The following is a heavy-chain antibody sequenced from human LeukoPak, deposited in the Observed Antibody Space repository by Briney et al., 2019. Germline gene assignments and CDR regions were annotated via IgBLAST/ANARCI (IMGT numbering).Heavy chain of an antibody. CDR1: GFNFSIYS. CDR3: ARVHYGIDY. CDR2: INSRSNQI. Sequence: GGSLRLSCAASGFNFSIYSMYWIRQAPGKGLEWVSSINSRSNQIYYADSVKGRFTISRDNAENSLYLQMNSLRADDSAMYYCARVHYGIDYWGQGTLVTVSS. V-gene: IGHV3-21*01. D-gene: IGHD4-17*01. J-gene: IGHJ4*02.